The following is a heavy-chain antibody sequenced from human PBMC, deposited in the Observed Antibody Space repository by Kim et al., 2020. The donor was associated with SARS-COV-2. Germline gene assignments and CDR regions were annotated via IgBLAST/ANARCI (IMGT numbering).Heavy chain of an antibody. D-gene: IGHD6-13*01. Sequence: GGSLRLSCSASGFTFSTHTMHWVRQAPGKGLEWVSLISFDGRNKYYADSMKGRFTISRDNSKNTLYLEVNSLRAEDTAVYYCARDLAKAASSNFWCHGTL. CDR2: ISFDGRNK. CDR3: ARDLAKAASSNF. J-gene: IGHJ4*01. V-gene: IGHV3-30*04. CDR1: GFTFSTHT.